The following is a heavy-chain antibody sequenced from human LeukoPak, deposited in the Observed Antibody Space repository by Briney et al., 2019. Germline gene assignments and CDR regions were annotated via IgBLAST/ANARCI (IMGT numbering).Heavy chain of an antibody. J-gene: IGHJ3*02. CDR3: AREGVEMATIHAFDI. Sequence: SVKVSCKASGYTFTSYGISWVRQAPGQGLEWMGGIIPIFGTANYAQKFQGRVTITADESTSTAYMELSSLRSEDTAVYYCAREGVEMATIHAFDIWGQGTMVTVSS. V-gene: IGHV1-69*13. CDR1: GYTFTSYG. D-gene: IGHD5-24*01. CDR2: IIPIFGTA.